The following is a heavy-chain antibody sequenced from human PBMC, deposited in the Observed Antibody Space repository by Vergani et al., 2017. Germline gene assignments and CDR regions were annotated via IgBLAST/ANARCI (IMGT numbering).Heavy chain of an antibody. CDR1: GFTFSSYA. CDR3: SKGRGPGIQLWYYY. D-gene: IGHD5-18*01. Sequence: EVQLLESGGGLVQPGGSLRLSCAASGFTFSSYAMSWVRQAPGKGLEWVSAISGSGGSTYYADSVKGRFTISRDNSQNTLDWQMNSLRAEDTAVYYCSKGRGPGIQLWYYYWGQGTLVTVSS. J-gene: IGHJ4*02. CDR2: ISGSGGST. V-gene: IGHV3-23*01.